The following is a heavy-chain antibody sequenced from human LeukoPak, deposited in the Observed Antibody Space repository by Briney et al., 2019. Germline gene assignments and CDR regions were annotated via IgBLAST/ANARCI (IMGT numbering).Heavy chain of an antibody. D-gene: IGHD2-21*02. J-gene: IGHJ3*02. CDR3: ARGKVTAQEIDAFDI. V-gene: IGHV4-61*02. Sequence: SQTLSLTCAVSGGSISSGSYYWSWIRQPAGKGLGWIGRIYTSGSTDYNPSLKSRVTISVDTSKNQFSLKLSSVTAADTAVYYCARGKVTAQEIDAFDIWGQGTMATVSS. CDR1: GGSISSGSYY. CDR2: IYTSGST.